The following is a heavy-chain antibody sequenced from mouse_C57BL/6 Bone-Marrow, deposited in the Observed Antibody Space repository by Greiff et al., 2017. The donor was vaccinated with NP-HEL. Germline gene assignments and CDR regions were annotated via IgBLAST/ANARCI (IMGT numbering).Heavy chain of an antibody. Sequence: QVPLQQPGAELVTPGASVKLSCKASGYTFPNYWMPLVKPRPGRGLEWIGRLYPHSGGTTYNEKFKSKATLTVDKPSSTAYMQLSSLTSEDSAVYYCARYYYGSGYFDYWGQGTTLTVSS. CDR2: LYPHSGGT. J-gene: IGHJ2*01. D-gene: IGHD1-1*01. V-gene: IGHV1-72*01. CDR3: ARYYYGSGYFDY. CDR1: GYTFPNYW.